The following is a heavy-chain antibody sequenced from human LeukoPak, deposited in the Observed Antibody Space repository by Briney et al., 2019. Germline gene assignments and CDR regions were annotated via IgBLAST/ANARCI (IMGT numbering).Heavy chain of an antibody. J-gene: IGHJ6*03. Sequence: RDGGSLRLSCVASGFTFEDYGMSWVRQVPGKGLEWVSDISWNGGSTGYADSVKGRFTIARDNAKNSLHLQMNSLSAEDTAFYYCVREKRSGTTWNFYYYMDVWGKGTTVTVS. V-gene: IGHV3-20*04. CDR1: GFTFEDYG. D-gene: IGHD1-1*01. CDR2: ISWNGGST. CDR3: VREKRSGTTWNFYYYMDV.